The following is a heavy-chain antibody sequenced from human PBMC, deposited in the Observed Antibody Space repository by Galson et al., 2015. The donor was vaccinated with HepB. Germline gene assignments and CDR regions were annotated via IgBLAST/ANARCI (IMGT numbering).Heavy chain of an antibody. Sequence: SVKVSCKASGYTFTSYGISWVRQAPGQGLEWMGWISAYNGNTNYAQKLQGRVTMTTDTSTSTAYMELRSLRSDDTAAYYCARRSGSYPYNWFDPWGQGTLVTVSS. CDR1: GYTFTSYG. J-gene: IGHJ5*02. CDR3: ARRSGSYPYNWFDP. D-gene: IGHD1-26*01. V-gene: IGHV1-18*04. CDR2: ISAYNGNT.